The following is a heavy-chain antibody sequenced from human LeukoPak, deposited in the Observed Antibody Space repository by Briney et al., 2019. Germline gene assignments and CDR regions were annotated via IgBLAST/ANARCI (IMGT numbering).Heavy chain of an antibody. CDR1: AFTFRSYA. CDR2: ISTTSTYI. J-gene: IGHJ4*02. D-gene: IGHD2-15*01. Sequence: PGGSLRLSCAASAFTFRSYAMSWVRQAPGKGLEWVSSISTTSTYIYYADSVKGRFAISRDNAKDSLYLQMNSLRAEDSAVYYCARVVGKVFKDINGYYFDYWGQGILVTVSS. CDR3: ARVVGKVFKDINGYYFDY. V-gene: IGHV3-21*01.